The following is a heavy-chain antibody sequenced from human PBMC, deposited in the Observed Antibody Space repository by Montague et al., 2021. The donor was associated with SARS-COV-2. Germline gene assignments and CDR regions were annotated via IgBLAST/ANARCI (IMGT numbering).Heavy chain of an antibody. J-gene: IGHJ4*02. CDR3: ARFWSGYVDK. V-gene: IGHV4-59*01. CDR2: IYYTGET. CDR1: GGFIRGYY. D-gene: IGHD3-3*01. Sequence: SETLSLTCSFSGGFIRGYYWSWIRLPPGKALEWLGYIYYTGETTHKPSLRSRVTISVDTSRSQFSLRLTSVTAADTAVYFCARFWSGYVDKWSQGTLVTVSS.